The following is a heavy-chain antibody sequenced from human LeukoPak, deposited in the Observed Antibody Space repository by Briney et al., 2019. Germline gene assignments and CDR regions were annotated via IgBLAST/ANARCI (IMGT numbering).Heavy chain of an antibody. Sequence: GGSLRLSCAASGFTFSSYSMNWVRQAPGKGLEWVSSISSSSSYIYYADSVKGRFTISRDNAKNSLYLQMNSLRAEDTAVYYCARSMAVTGTSSHYFDYWGQGTLVTVSS. CDR3: ARSMAVTGTSSHYFDY. J-gene: IGHJ4*02. CDR1: GFTFSSYS. D-gene: IGHD1-7*01. CDR2: ISSSSSYI. V-gene: IGHV3-21*01.